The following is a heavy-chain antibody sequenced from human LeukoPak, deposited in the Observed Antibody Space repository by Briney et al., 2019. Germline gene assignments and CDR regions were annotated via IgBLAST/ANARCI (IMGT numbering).Heavy chain of an antibody. D-gene: IGHD3-22*01. V-gene: IGHV3-30*18. CDR3: AKVGSLYYYDSSGYYSD. CDR2: ISYDGSNK. Sequence: GRSLRLSCAASGFTFSSYGMHWVRQAPGKGLEWVAVISYDGSNKYYADSVKGRFTISRDNSKNTLYLQMYSLRAEDTAVYYCAKVGSLYYYDSSGYYSDWGQGTLVTVSS. CDR1: GFTFSSYG. J-gene: IGHJ4*02.